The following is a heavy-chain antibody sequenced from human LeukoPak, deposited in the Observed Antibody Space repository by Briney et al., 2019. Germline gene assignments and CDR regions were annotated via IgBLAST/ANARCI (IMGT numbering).Heavy chain of an antibody. Sequence: SETLSLTCTVSGGSISSSSYSWGWIRQPPGKGLEWIGSIYYSGSTYYNPSLKSRVTISVDTSKNQFSLKLSSVTAADTAVYYCARRSYVEAAASPTYYFDYWGQGTLVTVSS. J-gene: IGHJ4*02. D-gene: IGHD2-15*01. V-gene: IGHV4-39*01. CDR3: ARRSYVEAAASPTYYFDY. CDR2: IYYSGST. CDR1: GGSISSSSYS.